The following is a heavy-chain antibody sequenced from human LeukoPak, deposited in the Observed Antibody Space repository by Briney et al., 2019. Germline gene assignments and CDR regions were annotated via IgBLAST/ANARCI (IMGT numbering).Heavy chain of an antibody. CDR3: ARAEGSGSPNWFDP. CDR1: GGSVSSGSYY. V-gene: IGHV4-61*01. CDR2: IYYSGST. D-gene: IGHD3-10*01. Sequence: SETLSLTCTVSGGSVSSGSYYWRWIRQPPGKGLEWIGYIYYSGSTNYNPSLKSRVTISVDTSKNQFSLKLSSVTAADTAVYYCARAEGSGSPNWFDPWGQGTLVTVSS. J-gene: IGHJ5*02.